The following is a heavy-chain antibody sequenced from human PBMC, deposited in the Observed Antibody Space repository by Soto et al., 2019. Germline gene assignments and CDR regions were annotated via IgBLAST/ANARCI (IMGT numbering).Heavy chain of an antibody. D-gene: IGHD4-17*01. CDR3: TRGGYGDYVFDS. J-gene: IGHJ4*02. CDR1: GFTFSSYA. CDR2: INGLGDST. V-gene: IGHV3-23*01. Sequence: GGSLRLSCAASGFTFSSYAMSWVRQAPGKGLEWVSTINGLGDSTYYADSVKGRFTISRDISKNTLYLQMSSVRAEDTAIYYCTRGGYGDYVFDSWGQGTLVTVSS.